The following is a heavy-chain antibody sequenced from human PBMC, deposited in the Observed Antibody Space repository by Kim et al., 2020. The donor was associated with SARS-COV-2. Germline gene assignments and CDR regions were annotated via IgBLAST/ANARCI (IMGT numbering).Heavy chain of an antibody. D-gene: IGHD3-22*01. CDR3: AKGDYYDSSGSPYYFDY. V-gene: IGHV3-30*02. Sequence: VKGRFTISRDNSKNTLYLQMNSLRAEDTAVYYCAKGDYYDSSGSPYYFDYWGQGTLVTVSS. J-gene: IGHJ4*02.